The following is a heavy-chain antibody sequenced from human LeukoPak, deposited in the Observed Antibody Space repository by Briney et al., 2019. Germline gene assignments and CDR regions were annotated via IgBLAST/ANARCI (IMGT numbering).Heavy chain of an antibody. J-gene: IGHJ4*02. CDR3: AKGPHCSSTSCYPYYFDY. Sequence: PGGSLRLSCAASGFTFSSYAMSWVRQAPGKGLEWVSAISGSGGSTYYADSVKGRFTISRDNSKNTLYLQMNSLRAEDTAVYYCAKGPHCSSTSCYPYYFDYWGQGTLVTVSS. CDR2: ISGSGGST. CDR1: GFTFSSYA. D-gene: IGHD2-2*01. V-gene: IGHV3-23*01.